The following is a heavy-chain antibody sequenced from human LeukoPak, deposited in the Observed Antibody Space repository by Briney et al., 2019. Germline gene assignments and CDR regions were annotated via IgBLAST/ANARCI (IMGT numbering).Heavy chain of an antibody. V-gene: IGHV1-18*01. J-gene: IGHJ4*02. D-gene: IGHD3-22*01. CDR1: GYTFTSYG. CDR3: ARGRHYYDSSGLSAFDY. CDR2: ISAYNGNT. Sequence: ASVKVSCKASGYTFTSYGISWVRQAPGQGLEWTGWISAYNGNTNYAQKLQGRVTMTTDTSTSTAYMELRSLRSDDTAVYYCARGRHYYDSSGLSAFDYWGQGTLVTVSS.